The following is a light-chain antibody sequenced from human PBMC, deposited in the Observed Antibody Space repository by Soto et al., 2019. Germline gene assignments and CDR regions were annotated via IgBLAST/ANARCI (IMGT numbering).Light chain of an antibody. CDR1: QSIDRY. J-gene: IGKJ2*01. Sequence: DIQMTQSPSSLSASVGDRVTITFVASQSIDRYLSWYQHRPGQAPKVLIYAASSLQSGVPSRFSGSGSGTDFTLTIDNLQPEDFATYYCQQSYSTPLYSFGPGTKV. CDR2: AAS. CDR3: QQSYSTPLYS. V-gene: IGKV1-39*01.